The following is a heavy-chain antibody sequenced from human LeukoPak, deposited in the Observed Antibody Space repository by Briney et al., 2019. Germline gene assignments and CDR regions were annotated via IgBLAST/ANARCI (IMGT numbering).Heavy chain of an antibody. CDR3: ARDESTSILWW. Sequence: ASVKVSCKASGYTFINYYMHWVRQVPGQGLEWMGIINPSGGSTSYARKFQGRVTMTRDTSTSTVYMELSSLRSEDTAVYYCARDESTSILWWWGQGTLVTV. V-gene: IGHV1-46*01. J-gene: IGHJ1*01. CDR1: GYTFINYY. CDR2: INPSGGST. D-gene: IGHD2-21*01.